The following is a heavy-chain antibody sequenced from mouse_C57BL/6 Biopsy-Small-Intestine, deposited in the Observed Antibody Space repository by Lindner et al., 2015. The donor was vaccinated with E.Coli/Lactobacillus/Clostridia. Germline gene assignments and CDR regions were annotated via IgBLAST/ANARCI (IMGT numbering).Heavy chain of an antibody. Sequence: SVKVSCKASGYTFTKYYIHWVRQAPGQGLEWMGVINPSGANAQKIQGRVTMTRDTPTSTVYMELSSLRSEDTAVYYCARDVGSGYYTFDYWGQGTLVTVSS. CDR2: INPSGA. D-gene: IGHD2-3*01. CDR3: ARDVGSGYYTFDY. V-gene: IGHV1-59*01. CDR1: GYTFTKYY. J-gene: IGHJ4*01.